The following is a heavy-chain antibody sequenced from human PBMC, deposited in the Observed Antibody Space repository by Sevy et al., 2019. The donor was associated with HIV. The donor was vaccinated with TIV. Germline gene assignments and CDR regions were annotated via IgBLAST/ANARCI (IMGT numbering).Heavy chain of an antibody. D-gene: IGHD6-13*01. J-gene: IGHJ6*02. Sequence: GGSLSLSCAASGFTFSDYYMSWIRQAPGKGLEWVSYISSSGSTIYYADSVKGRFTISRDNAKNSLYRQMNSLRAEDTAVYYCARDEGGYSSIKGYYGMDVWGQGTTVTVSS. CDR3: ARDEGGYSSIKGYYGMDV. CDR2: ISSSGSTI. CDR1: GFTFSDYY. V-gene: IGHV3-11*01.